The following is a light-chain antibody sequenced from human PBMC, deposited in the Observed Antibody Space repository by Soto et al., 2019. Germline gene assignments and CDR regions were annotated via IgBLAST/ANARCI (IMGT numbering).Light chain of an antibody. Sequence: QSALTQPASVSGSPGQSITISCAGTSSDVDGYKYVSWYQQHPGKAPKLMIYEVSNRPSGVSNRFSGSKSGNTASLTISGLQAEDEADYYCNSYTSTYTGVFGTGTKLTVL. J-gene: IGLJ1*01. CDR3: NSYTSTYTGV. CDR1: SSDVDGYKY. V-gene: IGLV2-14*01. CDR2: EVS.